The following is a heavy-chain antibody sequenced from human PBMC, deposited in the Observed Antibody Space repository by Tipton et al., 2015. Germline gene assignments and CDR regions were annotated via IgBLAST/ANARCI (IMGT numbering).Heavy chain of an antibody. J-gene: IGHJ4*02. CDR1: AYSISSDYY. V-gene: IGHV4-28*03. D-gene: IGHD3-22*01. CDR3: ARDAWAGDSRGFYYIY. CDR2: IDFRGST. Sequence: TLSLTCAVSAYSISSDYYWGWIRQPPGKRLEWIGYIDFRGSTEYNPSVKSRVSISVDRSKNQFSLRLNSVTAADTAVYFCARDAWAGDSRGFYYIYWGQGTLVRVSS.